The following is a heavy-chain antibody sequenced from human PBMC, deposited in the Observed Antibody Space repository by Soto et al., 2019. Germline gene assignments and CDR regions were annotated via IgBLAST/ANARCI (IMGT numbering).Heavy chain of an antibody. V-gene: IGHV4-39*01. J-gene: IGHJ6*02. D-gene: IGHD3-9*01. Sequence: SETLSLTCTVSGGSISGSSYYWGWIRQPPGKGLEWIGSIYYSGSTYYNPSLKSRVTISVDTSKNQFSLKLSSVTAADTAVYYCARHXRYFDWLLPYYYYGMDVWGQGTTVTVSS. CDR1: GGSISGSSYY. CDR2: IYYSGST. CDR3: ARHXRYFDWLLPYYYYGMDV.